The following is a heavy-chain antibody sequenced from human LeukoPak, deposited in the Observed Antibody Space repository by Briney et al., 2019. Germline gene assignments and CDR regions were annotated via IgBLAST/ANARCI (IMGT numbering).Heavy chain of an antibody. V-gene: IGHV3-74*01. CDR2: INNDGSHT. CDR3: ARGGGDHAFDI. J-gene: IGHJ3*02. Sequence: GGSLRLSCAASGFTFSSYGMHWVRQAPGKGLVWVSRINNDGSHTIYADFVEGRFTVSRDNAKNTLYLQMNSLRAEDTAIYYCARGGGDHAFDIWGQGTMVTVSS. CDR1: GFTFSSYG. D-gene: IGHD2-21*02.